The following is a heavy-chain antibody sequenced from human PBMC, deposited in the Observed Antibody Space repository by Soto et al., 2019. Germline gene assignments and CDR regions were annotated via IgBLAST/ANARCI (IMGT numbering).Heavy chain of an antibody. CDR3: ARDSHAHFDY. CDR2: IKQDGGEK. J-gene: IGHJ4*02. CDR1: GFTFSNYW. Sequence: PGGSLRLSCAASGFTFSNYWMSWVRQAPGRGLEWVASIKQDGGEKYYMDSVKGRFTISKDNAKNSLYLQLNSLRAGDTAVYYCARDSHAHFDYWPKGTLDLVSS. V-gene: IGHV3-7*01.